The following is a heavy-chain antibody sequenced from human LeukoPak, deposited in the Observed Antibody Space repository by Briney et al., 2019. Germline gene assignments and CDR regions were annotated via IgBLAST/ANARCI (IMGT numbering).Heavy chain of an antibody. Sequence: ASVKVSCKAFGYTFTSNYIHWVRQAPGQGLEWMGMIYPRDGSTSYAQKFQGRVTVTRDTSTSTVHMELSGLRSEDTAVYYCAREATVTTYYYYGMDVWGQGTTVTVSS. J-gene: IGHJ6*02. V-gene: IGHV1-46*01. CDR1: GYTFTSNY. CDR3: AREATVTTYYYYGMDV. D-gene: IGHD4-11*01. CDR2: IYPRDGST.